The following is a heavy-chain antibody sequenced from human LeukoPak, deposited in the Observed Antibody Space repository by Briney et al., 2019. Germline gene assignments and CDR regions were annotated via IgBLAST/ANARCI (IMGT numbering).Heavy chain of an antibody. V-gene: IGHV3-7*04. D-gene: IGHD3-3*01. CDR3: ARGDDFWSGPFDY. CDR2: IKQDGSEK. J-gene: IGHJ4*02. Sequence: GGSLRLSCAASGFTFSSYAMSWVRQAPGKGLEWVANIKQDGSEKYYVDSVKGRFTISRDNAKNSLYLQMNSLRAEDTAVYYCARGDDFWSGPFDYWGQGTLVTVSS. CDR1: GFTFSSYA.